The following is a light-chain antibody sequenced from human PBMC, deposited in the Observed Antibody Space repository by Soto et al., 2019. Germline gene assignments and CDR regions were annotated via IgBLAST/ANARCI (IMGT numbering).Light chain of an antibody. CDR2: EHN. CDR3: QSYDVSNWV. Sequence: NFMLTQPHSASESPGKTVTISCTRSTGSIASNYVQWFQQRPGSAPTTVIYEHNRRPSGVPDRFSGSIDSSSNSASLTFSGLKTEDEADYQCQSYDVSNWVFGGGTKLTVL. J-gene: IGLJ3*02. CDR1: TGSIASNY. V-gene: IGLV6-57*03.